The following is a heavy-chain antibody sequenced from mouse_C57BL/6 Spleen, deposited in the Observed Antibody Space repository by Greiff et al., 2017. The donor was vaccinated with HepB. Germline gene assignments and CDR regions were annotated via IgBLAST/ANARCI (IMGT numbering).Heavy chain of an antibody. CDR2: IHPNSGST. D-gene: IGHD1-1*01. CDR3: ARDYGSYYYAMDY. V-gene: IGHV1-64*01. Sequence: VQLQQPGAELVKPGASVKLSCKASGYTFTSYWMHWVKQRPGQGLEWIGMIHPNSGSTNYNEKFKSKATLTVDKSSSTAYMQLSSLTSEDSAVYYCARDYGSYYYAMDYWGQGTSVTVSS. J-gene: IGHJ4*01. CDR1: GYTFTSYW.